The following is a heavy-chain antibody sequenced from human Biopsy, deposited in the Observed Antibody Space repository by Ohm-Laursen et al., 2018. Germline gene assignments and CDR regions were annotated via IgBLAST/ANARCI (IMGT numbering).Heavy chain of an antibody. CDR1: GVPINTGGYY. CDR2: IRYSGNT. J-gene: IGHJ4*02. Sequence: SETLSLTCTVSGVPINTGGYYWTWIRQHPGTGLEWIGYIRYSGNTLYNPSLKSRLTISVDTSRNQFSLKLTSVTAADTALYYCTRAGGGKIYGLWGQGTLVTVSS. D-gene: IGHD3-16*01. CDR3: TRAGGGKIYGL. V-gene: IGHV4-31*03.